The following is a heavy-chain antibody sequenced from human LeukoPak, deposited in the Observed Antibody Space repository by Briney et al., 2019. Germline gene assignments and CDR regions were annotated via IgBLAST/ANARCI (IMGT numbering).Heavy chain of an antibody. CDR1: GFTFSDHY. J-gene: IGHJ4*02. CDR3: ARDATYCTNGVCYTRFDY. CDR2: TRNKANSYIT. Sequence: GGSLRLSCAASGFTFSDHYMHGVRQAPAKGLEWVGRTRNKANSYITEYAASVKGRFTISRDDSKNSLYLQMNSLRAEDTAVYYCARDATYCTNGVCYTRFDYWGQGTLVTVSS. V-gene: IGHV3-72*01. D-gene: IGHD2-8*01.